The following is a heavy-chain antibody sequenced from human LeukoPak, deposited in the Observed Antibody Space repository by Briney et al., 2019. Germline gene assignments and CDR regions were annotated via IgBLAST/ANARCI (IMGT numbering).Heavy chain of an antibody. V-gene: IGHV3-30*18. CDR2: ISYDGSNK. CDR1: GFTFSSYG. CDR3: AKSVDS. J-gene: IGHJ4*02. Sequence: GRSLRLSCAASGFTFSSYGMHWVRQAPGKGLEWVAVISYDGSNKYYADSVKGRFTISRDNSKNTLYLQMNSLRTEDTAVYYCAKSVDSWGQGTLVTVSS.